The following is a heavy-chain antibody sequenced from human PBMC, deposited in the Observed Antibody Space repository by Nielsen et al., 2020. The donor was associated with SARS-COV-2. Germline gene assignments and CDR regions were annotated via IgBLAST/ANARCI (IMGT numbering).Heavy chain of an antibody. V-gene: IGHV4-31*03. CDR3: ARGGSERNGFDP. CDR2: IYYSGTT. D-gene: IGHD3-16*01. Sequence: LRLSCTVSGYSISSGGYYWSWIRQHPGKGLEWIGYIYYSGTTYYNSSLKSRVTIAVDTSKNQFSLKLSMVTAADTAVYYGARGGSERNGFDPWGQGTLVTVSS. CDR1: GYSISSGGYY. J-gene: IGHJ5*02.